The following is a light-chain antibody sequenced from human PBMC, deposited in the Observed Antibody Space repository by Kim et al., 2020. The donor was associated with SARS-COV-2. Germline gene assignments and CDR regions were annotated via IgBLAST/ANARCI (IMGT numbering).Light chain of an antibody. V-gene: IGLV3-19*01. CDR2: GKN. CDR1: SLRSYY. CDR3: NSRDSNDNVV. Sequence: VALGQTVRITCQGDSLRSYYATWYQQKPGQAPILFIYGKNNRPSGFPDRFSGSSSGNTASLTITGTQAGDEADYYCNSRDSNDNVVFGGGPKLTVL. J-gene: IGLJ2*01.